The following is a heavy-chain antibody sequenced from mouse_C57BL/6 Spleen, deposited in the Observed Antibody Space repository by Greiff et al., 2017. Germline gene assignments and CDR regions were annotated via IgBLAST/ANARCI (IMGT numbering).Heavy chain of an antibody. Sequence: VQLQQSGAELVRPGASVKLSCTASGFNIKDDYMHWVKQRPEQGLEWIGWIDPENGDTEYASKFQGQATITADTSSNTAYLPLSSLTSEDTADSDGTSSYAYDGCYAMDYWGQGTSVTVSS. V-gene: IGHV14-4*01. CDR3: TSSYAYDGCYAMDY. CDR2: IDPENGDT. CDR1: GFNIKDDY. J-gene: IGHJ4*01. D-gene: IGHD2-2*01.